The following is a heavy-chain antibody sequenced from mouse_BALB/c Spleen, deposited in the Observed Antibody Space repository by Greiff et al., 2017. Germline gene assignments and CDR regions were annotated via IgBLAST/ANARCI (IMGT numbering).Heavy chain of an antibody. CDR3: AREDDYDEDAMDY. Sequence: EVKLMESGGGLVQPGGSRKLSCAASGFTFSSFGMHWVRQAPEKGLEWVAYISSGSSTIYYADTVKGRFTISRDNPKNTLFLQMTSLRSEDTAMYYCAREDDYDEDAMDYWGQGTSVTVSS. CDR1: GFTFSSFG. J-gene: IGHJ4*01. D-gene: IGHD2-4*01. V-gene: IGHV5-17*02. CDR2: ISSGSSTI.